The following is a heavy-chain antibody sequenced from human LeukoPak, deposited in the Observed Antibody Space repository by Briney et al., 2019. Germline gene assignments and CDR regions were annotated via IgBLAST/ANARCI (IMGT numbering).Heavy chain of an antibody. Sequence: ASVKVSCKASGYTFTGYYMHWVRQATGQGLEWMGWMNPSTANTGYAQKFRGRVTMTRNTSITTAYMELSSLRSDDTAIYYCARKFLGSRGYYFDYWGQGTLVIVSS. V-gene: IGHV1-8*02. J-gene: IGHJ4*02. CDR1: GYTFTGYY. CDR2: MNPSTANT. CDR3: ARKFLGSRGYYFDY. D-gene: IGHD3-10*01.